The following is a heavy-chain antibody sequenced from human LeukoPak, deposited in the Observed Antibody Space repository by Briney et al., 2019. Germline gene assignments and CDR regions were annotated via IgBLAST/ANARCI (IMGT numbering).Heavy chain of an antibody. J-gene: IGHJ4*02. CDR2: ITPLFGTA. D-gene: IGHD3-22*01. Sequence: SVKVSCKASGDTFSRYGISWVRQAPGQGLEWMGGITPLFGTANYAQKFQGRVTITADESTSTAYLELSRLRFEDTAVYYCAREWNYESNGYFYYYWGQGTLVTVSS. CDR3: AREWNYESNGYFYYY. CDR1: GDTFSRYG. V-gene: IGHV1-69*13.